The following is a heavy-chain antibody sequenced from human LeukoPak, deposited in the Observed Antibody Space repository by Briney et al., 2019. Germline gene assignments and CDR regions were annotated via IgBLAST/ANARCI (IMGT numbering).Heavy chain of an antibody. CDR1: GFTFSSYS. CDR3: ARDRGPRTGFMVREAYDY. CDR2: ISGSSSYI. D-gene: IGHD3-10*01. Sequence: PGESLRLSCAASGFTFSSYSMNWVRQAPGKGLEWVSSISGSSSYINYADSVKGRFTISRDNAKNSLYLQMNSLRAEDTAVYYCARDRGPRTGFMVREAYDYWGQGTLVTVSS. V-gene: IGHV3-21*03. J-gene: IGHJ4*02.